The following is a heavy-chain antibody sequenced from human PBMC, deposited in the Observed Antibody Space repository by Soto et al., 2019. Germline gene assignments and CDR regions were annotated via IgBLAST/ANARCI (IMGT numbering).Heavy chain of an antibody. V-gene: IGHV3-73*01. CDR3: AKDVPGELLPTCFDP. D-gene: IGHD1-26*01. CDR2: IRSKAGNYAT. CDR1: GFTFSVSA. Sequence: GGSLRLSCAASGFTFSVSAMHWVRQPSGKGLEWVGRIRSKAGNYATAYAASVKGRFTISRDDSKNTTYLQISSLITEDTAVYYCAKDVPGELLPTCFDPWGQGTLVTVSS. J-gene: IGHJ5*02.